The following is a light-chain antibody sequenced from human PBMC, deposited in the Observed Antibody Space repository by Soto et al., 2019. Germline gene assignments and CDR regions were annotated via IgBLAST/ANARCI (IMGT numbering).Light chain of an antibody. Sequence: AIQMTQSPSSLSASVGDRVTITCRTTQDFRNDLGWYQEKPGQAPKLLIYAASKLQCGVPSRFSGSGTGTDFTLTISGLQPEDFATYYCLQEYNYPWTFGQGTKVEI. V-gene: IGKV1-6*01. CDR3: LQEYNYPWT. CDR2: AAS. J-gene: IGKJ1*01. CDR1: QDFRND.